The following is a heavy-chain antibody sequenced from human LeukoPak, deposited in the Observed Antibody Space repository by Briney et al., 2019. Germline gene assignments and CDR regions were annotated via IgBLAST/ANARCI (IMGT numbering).Heavy chain of an antibody. CDR2: IIPIFGTA. Sequence: GASVKVSCKASGGTFSSYAISWVRQAPGQGLEWMGGIIPIFGTANYAQKFQGRVTITADESTSTAYMELSSLRSEDTAAYYCARGPKTDEYSSSAGQYFQHWGQGTLVTVSS. D-gene: IGHD6-6*01. CDR3: ARGPKTDEYSSSAGQYFQH. V-gene: IGHV1-69*01. J-gene: IGHJ1*01. CDR1: GGTFSSYA.